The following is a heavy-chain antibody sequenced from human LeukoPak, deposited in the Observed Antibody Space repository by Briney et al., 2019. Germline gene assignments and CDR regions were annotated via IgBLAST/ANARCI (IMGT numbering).Heavy chain of an antibody. CDR1: GFTFNMYA. J-gene: IGHJ3*02. CDR2: INNDGGTT. V-gene: IGHV3-64D*06. D-gene: IGHD3-16*01. CDR3: VKTMVTFGGIIRADAFDI. Sequence: GGSLRLSCSASGFTFNMYAMHWVRQAPGKGLEYLSGINNDGGTTNYADSVKGRFTISRDNFNNTLYLQMSSLRAEDTAVYYCVKTMVTFGGIIRADAFDIWGQGTMVTVS.